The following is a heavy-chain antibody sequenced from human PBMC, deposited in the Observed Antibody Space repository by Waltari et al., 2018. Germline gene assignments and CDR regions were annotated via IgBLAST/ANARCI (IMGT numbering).Heavy chain of an antibody. V-gene: IGHV4-38-2*02. D-gene: IGHD6-19*01. CDR3: ARNSSGWSFDS. CDR2: MWHGGST. CDR1: GDSIRSNYY. J-gene: IGHJ4*02. Sequence: QVQLQESGPGLVKPSETLSVTCTVSGDSIRSNYYWGWIRQPPGKGLEWIGTMWHGGSTYYTPSLKSRVSISIDTSKNQFSLKLNSVTAADTAVYYCARNSSGWSFDSWGQGTLVTVSS.